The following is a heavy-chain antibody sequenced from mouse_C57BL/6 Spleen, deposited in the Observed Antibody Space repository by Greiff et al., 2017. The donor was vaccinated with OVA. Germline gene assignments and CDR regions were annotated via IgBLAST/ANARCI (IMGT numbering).Heavy chain of an antibody. J-gene: IGHJ3*01. Sequence: VQLQQSGAELVRPGTSVKVSCKASGYAFTNYLIEWVKQRPGQGLEWIGVINPGSGGTNYNEKFKGKATLTADKSSSTAYMQLSSLTSEDSAVYFCARSADDYAFAYWGQGTLVTVSA. D-gene: IGHD2-4*01. CDR2: INPGSGGT. CDR3: ARSADDYAFAY. V-gene: IGHV1-54*01. CDR1: GYAFTNYL.